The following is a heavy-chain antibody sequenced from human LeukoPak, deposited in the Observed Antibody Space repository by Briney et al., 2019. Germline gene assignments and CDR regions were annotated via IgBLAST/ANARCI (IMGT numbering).Heavy chain of an antibody. V-gene: IGHV4-30-2*01. J-gene: IGHJ4*02. Sequence: SETLSLTCAVSGGSISSGGYSWSWIRQPPGKGLEWIGYIYHSGSTYYNPSLKSRVTISVDRSKNQFSLKLSSVTAADTAVYYCATRGWASGSYDYWGQGTLVTVSS. D-gene: IGHD3-10*01. CDR3: ATRGWASGSYDY. CDR2: IYHSGST. CDR1: GGSISSGGYS.